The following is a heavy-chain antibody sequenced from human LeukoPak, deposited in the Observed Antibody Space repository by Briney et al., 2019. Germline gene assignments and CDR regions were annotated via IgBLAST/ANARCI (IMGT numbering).Heavy chain of an antibody. Sequence: GGSLRLSCTASGFTFGDYAMSWVRQAPGKGLEWVGFIRSKAYGGTTEYAASVKGRFTISRDDSKSIAYLQMNSLKTEDTAVYYCTTDEGDSTRYYNFDYWGQGTLVTVSS. D-gene: IGHD1-26*01. J-gene: IGHJ4*02. CDR2: IRSKAYGGTT. V-gene: IGHV3-49*04. CDR1: GFTFGDYA. CDR3: TTDEGDSTRYYNFDY.